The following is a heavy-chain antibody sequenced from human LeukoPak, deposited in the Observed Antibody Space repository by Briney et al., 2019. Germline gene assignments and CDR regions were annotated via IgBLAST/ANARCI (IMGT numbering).Heavy chain of an antibody. D-gene: IGHD3-10*01. J-gene: IGHJ6*02. Sequence: GGSLRLSSAASGFTFSSYWMSWVRQAPGKGLEWVANIKQDGSEKYYADSVKGRFTISRDNAKNSLYLQMNSLRAEDTAVYYCARDPTGDPYYYYGMDVWGQGTTVTVSS. V-gene: IGHV3-7*01. CDR2: IKQDGSEK. CDR3: ARDPTGDPYYYYGMDV. CDR1: GFTFSSYW.